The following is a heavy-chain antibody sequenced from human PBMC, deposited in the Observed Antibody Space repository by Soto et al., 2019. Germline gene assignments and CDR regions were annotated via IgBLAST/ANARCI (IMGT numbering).Heavy chain of an antibody. D-gene: IGHD6-13*01. CDR1: GGSVSSGSYY. J-gene: IGHJ4*02. CDR2: IYYSGST. V-gene: IGHV4-61*01. Sequence: QVQLQESGPGLVKPSETLSLTCTVSGGSVSSGSYYWGWIRQPPGKGLECVGYIYYSGSTNYNPSLKSRVTISVDTTTNQITLKLSSGTAADTAVYYCSRVTSSWGLVRYFDYWGQGTLVTVSS. CDR3: SRVTSSWGLVRYFDY.